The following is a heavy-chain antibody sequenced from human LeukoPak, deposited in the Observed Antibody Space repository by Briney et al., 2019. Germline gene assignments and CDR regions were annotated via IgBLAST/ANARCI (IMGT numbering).Heavy chain of an antibody. CDR2: INPSGGST. CDR1: GYTFTNYY. D-gene: IGHD5-24*01. CDR3: ARGGKGNADGYNQALNY. J-gene: IGHJ4*02. Sequence: ASVKVSCEASGYTFTNYYIHWVRQAPGQGLEWMGIINPSGGSTSYAQTFQGRVTMTRDTSTSTVYMELSSLRSEDTAVYYCARGGKGNADGYNQALNYWGQGTLVTVSS. V-gene: IGHV1-46*01.